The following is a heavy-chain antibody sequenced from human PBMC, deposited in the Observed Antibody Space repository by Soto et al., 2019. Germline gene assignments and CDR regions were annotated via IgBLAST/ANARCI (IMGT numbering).Heavy chain of an antibody. Sequence: QVQLVESGGGVVQPGRSLRLSCAASGFTFSSYAMHWVRKAPGKGLEWVAVISYDGSNKYYADSVKGRFTISRDNSKNTLYLQMNSLRAEDTAVYYCARGAAAAGDYWGQGTLVTVSS. CDR3: ARGAAAAGDY. CDR2: ISYDGSNK. CDR1: GFTFSSYA. V-gene: IGHV3-30-3*01. D-gene: IGHD6-13*01. J-gene: IGHJ4*02.